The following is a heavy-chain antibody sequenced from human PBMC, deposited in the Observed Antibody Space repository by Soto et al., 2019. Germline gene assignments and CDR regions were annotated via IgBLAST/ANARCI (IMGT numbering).Heavy chain of an antibody. J-gene: IGHJ4*02. CDR2: IIPIFGTA. D-gene: IGHD2-15*01. CDR1: GGTFRGYV. CDR3: AEGYCSGGSCYSLFDY. V-gene: IGHV1-69*01. Sequence: QVQLVQSGAEVKKPGSSVKVSCKASGGTFRGYVISGVRQAPGQGLDWLGGIIPIFGTANYAQKFQGRVTITAEESTSTSYMELSSLRSEDTAVYYCAEGYCSGGSCYSLFDYWGQGTLVTVSS.